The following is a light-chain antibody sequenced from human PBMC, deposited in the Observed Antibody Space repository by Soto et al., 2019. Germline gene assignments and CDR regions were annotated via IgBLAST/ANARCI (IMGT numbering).Light chain of an antibody. CDR3: QQYDSSAT. CDR2: GAS. CDR1: QSISTK. J-gene: IGKJ2*01. Sequence: IVMTQSPATLSVSPGGRATLSCRASQSISTKLAWYQQKPGQAPRLLIYGASTRAPGIPVRFSGSGSGTEFTLTITSLQSEDFAIYYCQQYDSSATFGQGTRLEIK. V-gene: IGKV3-15*01.